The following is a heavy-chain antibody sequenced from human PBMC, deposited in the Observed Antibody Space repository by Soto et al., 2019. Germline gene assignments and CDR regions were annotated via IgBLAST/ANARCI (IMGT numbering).Heavy chain of an antibody. CDR1: GGSFSGYY. Sequence: QVQLQQWGAGLLKPSETLSLTCAVYGGSFSGYYWSWIRQPPGKGLEWIGEINHSGSTNYNPSLKRRVTISVDTSKNQFSLKLSSVTAADTAVYYCAALGADYYYYYMDVWGKGTTVTVSS. J-gene: IGHJ6*03. D-gene: IGHD1-26*01. CDR3: AALGADYYYYYMDV. CDR2: INHSGST. V-gene: IGHV4-34*01.